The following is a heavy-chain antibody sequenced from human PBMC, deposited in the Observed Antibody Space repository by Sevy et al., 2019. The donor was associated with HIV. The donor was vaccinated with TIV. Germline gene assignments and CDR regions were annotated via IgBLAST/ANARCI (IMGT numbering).Heavy chain of an antibody. CDR3: ALYNSMRFDN. V-gene: IGHV3-23*01. CDR2: ISTSVGGT. Sequence: GGSLRLSCAASGFTFSSYPMSWVRQAPGKGLEWVSTISTSVGGTYYADSVKGRFTISRDNAKNTLYLQMNSLRDEDMAVYYCALYNSMRFDNWGQGTLVTVSS. J-gene: IGHJ4*02. CDR1: GFTFSSYP. D-gene: IGHD2-2*01.